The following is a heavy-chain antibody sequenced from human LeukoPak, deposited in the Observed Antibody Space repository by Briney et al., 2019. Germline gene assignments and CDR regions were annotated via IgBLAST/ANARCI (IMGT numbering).Heavy chain of an antibody. D-gene: IGHD6-13*01. V-gene: IGHV1-2*06. CDR2: INPNSGGT. J-gene: IGHJ4*02. CDR1: GYTFTGYY. CDR3: ARDTHSSAAGDSDY. Sequence: GASVNVSCKASGYTFTGYYMHWVRQAPGQGLEWMGRINPNSGGTNYAQKFQGRVTMTRDTSISTAYMELSTLRSDDTAVYYCARDTHSSAAGDSDYWGQGTLVTASS.